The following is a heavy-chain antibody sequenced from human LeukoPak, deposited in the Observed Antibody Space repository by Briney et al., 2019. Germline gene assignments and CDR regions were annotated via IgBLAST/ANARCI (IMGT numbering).Heavy chain of an antibody. CDR1: GYTFTGYY. D-gene: IGHD6-19*01. CDR3: AVAVAGTFLFDY. Sequence: ASVNVSCKASGYTFTGYYMHWVRQAPGQGLEWMGWINPNSGGTNYAQKFQGRVTMTRDTSISTAYMELSRLRSDDTAVYYCAVAVAGTFLFDYWGQGTLVTVSS. V-gene: IGHV1-2*02. J-gene: IGHJ4*02. CDR2: INPNSGGT.